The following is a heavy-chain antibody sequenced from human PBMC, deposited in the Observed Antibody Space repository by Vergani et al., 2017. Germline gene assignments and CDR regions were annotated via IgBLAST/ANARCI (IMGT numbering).Heavy chain of an antibody. J-gene: IGHJ5*02. Sequence: QVQLQQWGAGLLKPSETLSLTCAVYGGSFSGYYWSWIRQPPGKGLEWIGEINHSGSTNYNPSLKSRVTISVDTSKNQFSLKLSSVTAADTAVYYCARDAGRYSNWFDPWGQGTLVTVSS. CDR3: ARDAGRYSNWFDP. V-gene: IGHV4-34*01. CDR1: GGSFSGYY. CDR2: INHSGST. D-gene: IGHD4-11*01.